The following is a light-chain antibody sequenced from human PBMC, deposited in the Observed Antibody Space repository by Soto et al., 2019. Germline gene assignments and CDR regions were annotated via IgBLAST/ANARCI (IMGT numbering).Light chain of an antibody. CDR2: DVS. CDR1: SSDVGGYNY. CDR3: SSYTSSTTLV. J-gene: IGLJ2*01. V-gene: IGLV2-14*01. Sequence: QSALTQPASVSGSPGQSITISCTGTSSDVGGYNYVSWYQQHPGKAPKLMIYDVSNRPSGFSNRSSGSKSGNTASLTISGLQAEDEAVYYCSSYTSSTTLVFGGGTKLTVL.